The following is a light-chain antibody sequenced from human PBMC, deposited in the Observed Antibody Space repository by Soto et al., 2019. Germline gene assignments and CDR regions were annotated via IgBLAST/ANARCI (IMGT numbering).Light chain of an antibody. V-gene: IGKV1-9*01. CDR2: AAS. CDR3: QQRNSYPRT. J-gene: IGKJ2*01. CDR1: QGINIF. Sequence: DIQLTQSPSFLSASVGDGVTITCRASQGINIFLAWFQQKPGKAPNLLICAASTLQSGVPSRFSGSGSETEFTLTITSLQPEDSATYYCQQRNSYPRTFGQGTKVEIK.